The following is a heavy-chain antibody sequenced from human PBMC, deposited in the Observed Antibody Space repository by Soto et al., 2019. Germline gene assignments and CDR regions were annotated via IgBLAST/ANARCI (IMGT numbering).Heavy chain of an antibody. D-gene: IGHD1-26*01. V-gene: IGHV6-1*01. CDR2: TYYRSKWYN. J-gene: IGHJ5*02. CDR1: GDSVSSNSAA. Sequence: SQTLSLTCAISGDSVSSNSAAWNWIRQSPSRGLEWLGRTYYRSKWYNDYAVSVKSRITINPDTSKNQFSLQLNSVTPEDTAVYYCARGYSGGSHGREYNWFDPWGQGTLVTVSS. CDR3: ARGYSGGSHGREYNWFDP.